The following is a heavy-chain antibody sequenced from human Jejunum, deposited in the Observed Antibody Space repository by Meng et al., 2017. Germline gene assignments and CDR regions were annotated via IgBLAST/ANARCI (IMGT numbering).Heavy chain of an antibody. CDR3: TAEDPQYYFDY. J-gene: IGHJ4*02. V-gene: IGHV3-15*01. CDR1: GFTFGNAW. CDR2: IRRKTDATTT. Sequence: EVQLVESGGGLVKPGGSLRLSCAASGFTFGNAWLSWFRPAPGKGLEWIARIRRKTDATTTDYVAPVKGRFTISRDDSENTLFLQMNSLKTEDTAVYYCTAEDPQYYFDYWGQGTLVTVSS.